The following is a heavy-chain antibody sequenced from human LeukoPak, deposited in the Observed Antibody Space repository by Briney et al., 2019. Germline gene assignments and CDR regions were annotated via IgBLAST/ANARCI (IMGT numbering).Heavy chain of an antibody. D-gene: IGHD3-22*01. V-gene: IGHV1-18*01. CDR1: GYTFTNYG. Sequence: ASVKVSCKASGYTFTNYGISWVRQAPGQGLEWKGWISAYNGNTNYAQKLQGRVTMTTDTSTSTAYMELRSLRSDDTAVYYCARAHGYDSSGYSEAYFDYWGQGTLVTVSP. CDR3: ARAHGYDSSGYSEAYFDY. J-gene: IGHJ4*02. CDR2: ISAYNGNT.